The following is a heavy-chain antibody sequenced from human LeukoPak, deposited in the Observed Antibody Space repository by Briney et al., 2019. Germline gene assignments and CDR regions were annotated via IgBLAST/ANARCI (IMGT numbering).Heavy chain of an antibody. V-gene: IGHV2-70*17. CDR2: IDWDDDK. CDR1: GFSLSTPEMC. J-gene: IGHJ4*02. CDR3: ARMTPDSPSFDY. D-gene: IGHD2-15*01. Sequence: SGPALVKPTQTLTLTCTFSGFSLSTPEMCVTWIPQPAGKALEWLARIDWDDDKFYSPSLRTRLTISKDTPKNQVVLRMTNMDPVDTGTYYCARMTPDSPSFDYWGQGALITVSS.